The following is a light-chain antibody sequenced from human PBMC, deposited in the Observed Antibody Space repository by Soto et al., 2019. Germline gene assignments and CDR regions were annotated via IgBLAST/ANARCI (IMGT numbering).Light chain of an antibody. Sequence: EIVLTQSPATLSLSPGERATLSCRASQSVSSYLAWYQQKPGQAPRLLIYDASNRATGIPARFSGSGSGTDFTLTISSLEPEDFAVYYCQQRSTWLMYTFCQGTKLEIK. CDR1: QSVSSY. CDR3: QQRSTWLMYT. V-gene: IGKV3-11*01. CDR2: DAS. J-gene: IGKJ2*01.